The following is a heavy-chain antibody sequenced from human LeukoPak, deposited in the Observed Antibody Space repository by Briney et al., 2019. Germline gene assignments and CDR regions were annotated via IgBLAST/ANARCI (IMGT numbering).Heavy chain of an antibody. D-gene: IGHD3-22*01. CDR1: GFTFSSYW. Sequence: GGSLRLSCAASGFTFSSYWMSWVRQAPGKGLEWVANIKQDGSEKYYVDSVKGRFTISRDNAKNSLYLQMNSLRAEDAAVYYCARDSITMIVGEYYFDYWGQGTLVTVSS. CDR2: IKQDGSEK. CDR3: ARDSITMIVGEYYFDY. J-gene: IGHJ4*02. V-gene: IGHV3-7*01.